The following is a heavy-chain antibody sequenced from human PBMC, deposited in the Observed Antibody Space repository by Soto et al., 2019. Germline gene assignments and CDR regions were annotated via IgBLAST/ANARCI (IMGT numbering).Heavy chain of an antibody. V-gene: IGHV3-30*18. CDR1: GFTFSSYG. CDR3: AEGGGDYYCGMDV. Sequence: QVQLVESGGGVVQPGRSLRLSCAASGFTFSSYGMHWVRQAPGKGLEWVAVISYDGSNKYYADSVKGRFTISGDNSKNTLYLQMNSLRAEDTAVYYCAEGGGDYYCGMDVWGQGTTVTVSS. D-gene: IGHD4-17*01. CDR2: ISYDGSNK. J-gene: IGHJ6*02.